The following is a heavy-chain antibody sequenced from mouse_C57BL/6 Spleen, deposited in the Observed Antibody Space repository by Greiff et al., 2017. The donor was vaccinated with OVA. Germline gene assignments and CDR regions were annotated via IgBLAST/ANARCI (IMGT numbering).Heavy chain of an antibody. J-gene: IGHJ1*03. CDR2: IHPNSGST. CDR3: ARGDTTVVKDGYFDV. Sequence: QVQLQQPGAELVKPGASVKLSCKASGYTFTSYWMHWVKQRPGQGLEWIGMIHPNSGSTNYNEKFTSKATLTVDKSSSTAYMQLSSLTSEDSAVYYCARGDTTVVKDGYFDVWGTGTTVTVSS. V-gene: IGHV1-64*01. CDR1: GYTFTSYW. D-gene: IGHD1-1*01.